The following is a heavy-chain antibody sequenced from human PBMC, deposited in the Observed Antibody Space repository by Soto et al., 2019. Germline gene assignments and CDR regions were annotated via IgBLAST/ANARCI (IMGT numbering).Heavy chain of an antibody. V-gene: IGHV3-21*01. CDR3: ARGWEYYDSSGYYGY. D-gene: IGHD3-22*01. CDR2: ISPSSSYI. Sequence: EVQLVESGGGLVKPGGSLRLSCAASGFTFSTYSMNWVRQAPGKGLEWVSFISPSSSYIYYADSVKGRFTISRDNAKNSLYLQMNSLRDEDTAVYYCARGWEYYDSSGYYGYWGQGTLVTVSS. CDR1: GFTFSTYS. J-gene: IGHJ4*02.